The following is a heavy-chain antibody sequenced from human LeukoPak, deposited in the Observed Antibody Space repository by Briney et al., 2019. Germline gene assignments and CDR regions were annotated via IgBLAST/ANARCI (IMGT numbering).Heavy chain of an antibody. D-gene: IGHD3-3*01. Sequence: RASVKVSCKASGGTFSSYAISWVRQAPGQGLEWMGRIIPILGIANYAQKFQGRVTITADKSTSTAYMELSSLRSEDTAVYYCATYGDFWSGPVGDWGQGTLVTVSS. CDR1: GGTFSSYA. V-gene: IGHV1-69*04. CDR2: IIPILGIA. CDR3: ATYGDFWSGPVGD. J-gene: IGHJ4*02.